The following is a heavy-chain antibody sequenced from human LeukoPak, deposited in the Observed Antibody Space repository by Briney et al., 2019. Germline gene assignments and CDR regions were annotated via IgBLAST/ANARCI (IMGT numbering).Heavy chain of an antibody. D-gene: IGHD2-21*01. V-gene: IGHV3-66*01. Sequence: GGSLRLSCAASGLSVSTNYMSWVRQAPGKGLEYVSILYKDGNTYYTDSVKGRFTISRDNSKNTLYLQMNSLRAEDTAVYYCARDLGWGSAKRAFDIWAKGQWSPSLQ. CDR3: ARDLGWGSAKRAFDI. J-gene: IGHJ3*02. CDR2: LYKDGNT. CDR1: GLSVSTNY.